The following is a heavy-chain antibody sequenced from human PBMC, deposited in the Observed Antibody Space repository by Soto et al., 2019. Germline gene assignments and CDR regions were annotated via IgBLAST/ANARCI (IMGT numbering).Heavy chain of an antibody. Sequence: SGGSLRLSCAASGFTFSDYYMSWIRQAPGEGLEWVSYISSSSYTNYADSVKGRFTISRDNAKNSLYLQMNSLRAEDTAVYYCARAGDDFWSGEFDYWGQGTLVTVSS. CDR1: GFTFSDYY. V-gene: IGHV3-11*06. CDR2: ISSSSYT. D-gene: IGHD3-3*01. CDR3: ARAGDDFWSGEFDY. J-gene: IGHJ4*02.